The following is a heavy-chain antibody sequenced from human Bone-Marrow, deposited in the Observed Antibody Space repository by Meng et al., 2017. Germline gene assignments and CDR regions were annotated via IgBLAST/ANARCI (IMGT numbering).Heavy chain of an antibody. CDR1: GYTFTSYD. Sequence: ASVKVSCKGSGYTFTSYDINWVRQATGQGLEWMGWMNPNSGNTGYAQKFQGRVTITRNTSISTAYMELSSLRSEDTAVYYCARGGYSSSWYLSLGYYYYGMDVWGLGTTVTVSS. V-gene: IGHV1-8*03. CDR3: ARGGYSSSWYLSLGYYYYGMDV. J-gene: IGHJ6*02. CDR2: MNPNSGNT. D-gene: IGHD6-13*01.